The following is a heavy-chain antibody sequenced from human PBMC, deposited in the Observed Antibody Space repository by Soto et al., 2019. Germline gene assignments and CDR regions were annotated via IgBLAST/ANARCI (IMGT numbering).Heavy chain of an antibody. V-gene: IGHV3-21*01. J-gene: IGHJ6*02. CDR3: ARDKVVPGNFYYGMDV. CDR1: GFTFSSYI. CDR2: ISSSSSYI. D-gene: IGHD2-2*01. Sequence: GGSLRLSCAASGFTFSSYIMNWVRQAPGKGLEWVSSISSSSSYIYYADSVKGRFTISRDNAKNSLYLQMNSLRAEDTAVYYCARDKVVPGNFYYGMDVWGQGTTVTVSS.